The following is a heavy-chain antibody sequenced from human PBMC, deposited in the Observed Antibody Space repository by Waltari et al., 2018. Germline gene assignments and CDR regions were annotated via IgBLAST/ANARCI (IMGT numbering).Heavy chain of an antibody. D-gene: IGHD3-10*01. CDR1: GGSFSAYY. V-gene: IGHV4-34*01. CDR2: INHTGNT. CDR3: ARRVLRFTMARGANWFDP. Sequence: QVQLQQWGAGLLKPSETLSLTCAVSGGSFSAYYWTWIRQSPGKGLEWIGEINHTGNTNYNPSLKSRVTMSVDTSKSQFFLRLTSVTAADTAVFYCARRVLRFTMARGANWFDPWGQGTLVTVSS. J-gene: IGHJ5*02.